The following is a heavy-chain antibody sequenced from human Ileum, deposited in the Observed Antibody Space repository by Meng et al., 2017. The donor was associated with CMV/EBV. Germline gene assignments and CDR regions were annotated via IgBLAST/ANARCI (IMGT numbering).Heavy chain of an antibody. CDR3: ARGFTTITIFPLFAYGMDV. D-gene: IGHD3-3*01. J-gene: IGHJ6*02. CDR2: INSDASST. Sequence: GGSLRLSFAASGFTFSGYWMNWFRQAPGKGLVWVSPINSDASSTSYADSVKGRFTISRDNAKNTLYLQMNSLRAEGTAVYYCARGFTTITIFPLFAYGMDVWGQGTTVTVSS. CDR1: GFTFSGYW. V-gene: IGHV3-74*01.